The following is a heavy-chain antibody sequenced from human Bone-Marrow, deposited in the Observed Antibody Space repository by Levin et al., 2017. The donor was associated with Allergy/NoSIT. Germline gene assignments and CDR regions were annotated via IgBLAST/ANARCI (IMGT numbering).Heavy chain of an antibody. J-gene: IGHJ5*02. CDR2: IQEDGILQ. CDR3: ARYSTSWGWLDL. CDR1: GFTFSSHS. Sequence: GGSLRLSCAASGFTFSSHSMSWVRQAPGKGLEWVANIQEDGILQYKVDSVKGRFTISRDNAKNSLYVQMNSLTAEDTAVYYCARYSTSWGWLDLWGQGTLVTVSS. V-gene: IGHV3-7*01. D-gene: IGHD6-6*01.